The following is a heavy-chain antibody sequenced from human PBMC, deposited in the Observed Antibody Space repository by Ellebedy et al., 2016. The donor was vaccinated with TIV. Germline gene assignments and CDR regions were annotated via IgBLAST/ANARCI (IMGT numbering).Heavy chain of an antibody. Sequence: SQTLSLTCXISGDTMFGQNVAWNWIRQSPSRGLEWLGTTYYRSKWYNDYAVSVKSRIIINSDTSKNQFSLQLNSVTPEDTAMYYCTRGQFTAFDVWGQGTIVTVSS. CDR2: TYYRSKWYN. D-gene: IGHD5-24*01. CDR1: GDTMFGQNVA. V-gene: IGHV6-1*01. CDR3: TRGQFTAFDV. J-gene: IGHJ3*01.